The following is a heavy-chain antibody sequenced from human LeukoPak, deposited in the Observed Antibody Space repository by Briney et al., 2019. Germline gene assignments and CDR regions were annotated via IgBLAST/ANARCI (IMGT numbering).Heavy chain of an antibody. CDR1: GFTFNNYA. CDR2: ISGSGGSA. Sequence: GGSLRLSCAASGFTFNNYAMSWVRQAPGKGLEWVSPISGSGGSAYYADSVKGRFTISRDNSKNTLFLQMNSLRAEDTAVYYCARNDKEDYVWGSYRYYFDYWGQGTLVTVSS. J-gene: IGHJ4*02. D-gene: IGHD3-16*02. V-gene: IGHV3-23*01. CDR3: ARNDKEDYVWGSYRYYFDY.